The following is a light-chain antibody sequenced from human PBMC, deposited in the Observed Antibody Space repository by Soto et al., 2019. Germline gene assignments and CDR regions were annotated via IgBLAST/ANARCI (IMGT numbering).Light chain of an antibody. V-gene: IGKV1-9*01. CDR1: QGISSY. J-gene: IGKJ2*01. CDR2: AAS. CDR3: QQYYSFPYT. Sequence: IQLTQSPSSLSASVGDRVTITCRASQGISSYLAWYQQKPGKAPELLIYAASTLQSGVPSRFSGSGSGTDFTLTISCLQSEDFATYYCQQYYSFPYTFGQGTKVDIK.